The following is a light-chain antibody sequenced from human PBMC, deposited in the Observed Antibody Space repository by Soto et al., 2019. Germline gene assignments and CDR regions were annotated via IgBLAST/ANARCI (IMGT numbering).Light chain of an antibody. Sequence: QSVLTQPASVSGSPGQSITISCTGTSSDVGSYKLVSWYQQHPGKAPKLMISEVSKRPSGISDRFSGSKSGSTASLTISGLQAEGEADYYCCSYAGTSTHTVFGGGTQLTVL. CDR1: SSDVGSYKL. CDR3: CSYAGTSTHTV. J-gene: IGLJ7*01. V-gene: IGLV2-23*02. CDR2: EVS.